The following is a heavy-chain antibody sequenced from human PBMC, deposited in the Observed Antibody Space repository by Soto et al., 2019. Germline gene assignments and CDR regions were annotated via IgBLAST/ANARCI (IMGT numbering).Heavy chain of an antibody. CDR3: ARFGGGMDV. V-gene: IGHV4-59*01. D-gene: IGHD3-10*01. CDR1: GGSISSYY. CDR2: IYYSGST. J-gene: IGHJ6*02. Sequence: PSETLSLTYTVSGGSISSYYWSWIRQPPGKGLEWIGYIYYSGSTNYNPSLKSRVTISVDTSKNQFSLKLSSVTAADTAVYYCARFGGGMDVWGQGTTVTVSS.